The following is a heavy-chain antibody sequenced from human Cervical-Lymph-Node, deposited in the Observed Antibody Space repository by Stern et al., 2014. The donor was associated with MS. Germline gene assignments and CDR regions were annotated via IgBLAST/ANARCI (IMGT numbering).Heavy chain of an antibody. CDR3: ARGISRIVVDMGY. V-gene: IGHV7-4-1*02. CDR1: GYSFSSYA. Sequence: QVQLVQSGSELKKPGASVKVSCKASGYSFSSYAMNWVRQAPGQGLEWMGWINTHTGNATYAQGFTGRFVFSLDTSVSTAYMQISSLKAEDTAVYYCARGISRIVVDMGYWGQGTLVTVSS. J-gene: IGHJ4*02. CDR2: INTHTGNA. D-gene: IGHD3-22*01.